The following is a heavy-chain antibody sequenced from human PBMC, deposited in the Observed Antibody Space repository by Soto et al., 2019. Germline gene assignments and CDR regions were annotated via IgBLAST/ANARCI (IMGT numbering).Heavy chain of an antibody. CDR3: ARGGGYYYDSSGYYRFDY. V-gene: IGHV4-34*01. Sequence: QVQLQQWGAGLLKPSETLSLTCAVYGGSFSGYYWSWIRQPPGKGLEWIGEINHSGSTNYNPSLKSRVTIAVDTSKNQFSLKLSSVTAADTAVYYCARGGGYYYDSSGYYRFDYWGQGTLVTVSS. D-gene: IGHD3-22*01. CDR1: GGSFSGYY. J-gene: IGHJ4*02. CDR2: INHSGST.